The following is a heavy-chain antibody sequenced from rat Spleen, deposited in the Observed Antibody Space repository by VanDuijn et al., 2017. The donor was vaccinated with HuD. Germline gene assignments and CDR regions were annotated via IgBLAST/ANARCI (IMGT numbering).Heavy chain of an antibody. J-gene: IGHJ1*01. CDR2: ISPSGGST. D-gene: IGHD5-1*01. Sequence: EVQLVESGGGLVQPGRSLKLSCAASGFTFSNYYMAWVRQAPTKGLEWVASISPSGGSTYYPDSVKGRFTISRDNAKSTLYLQMDSLRSEDTATYYCVRLLGAPDWYFDFWGPGTMVTVSS. V-gene: IGHV5-25*01. CDR1: GFTFSNYY. CDR3: VRLLGAPDWYFDF.